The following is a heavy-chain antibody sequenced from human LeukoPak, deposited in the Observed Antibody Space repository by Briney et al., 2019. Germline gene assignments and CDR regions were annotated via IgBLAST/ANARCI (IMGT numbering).Heavy chain of an antibody. J-gene: IGHJ4*02. CDR1: GGSFSNFY. V-gene: IGHV4-34*01. CDR3: ARATAWLARGLAYFDY. D-gene: IGHD3-16*01. Sequence: SETLSLTRAVYGGSFSNFYWTWIRQPPGKGLEWIGEINHSGSTNYNPSLKSRVTISVDTSKNQFSLKLSSVAAADTAVYYCARATAWLARGLAYFDYWGQGTLVTVSS. CDR2: INHSGST.